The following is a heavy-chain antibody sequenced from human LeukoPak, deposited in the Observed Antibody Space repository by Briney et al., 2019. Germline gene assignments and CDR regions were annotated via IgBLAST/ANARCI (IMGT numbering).Heavy chain of an antibody. CDR2: IKEDGSQK. CDR3: AKDYYGSGTYPAPV. CDR1: GFTFSSSW. D-gene: IGHD3-10*01. Sequence: PGGSLRLSCAASGFTFSSSWMTWVRQAPGKGLKWVANIKEDGSQKYYVDSVKGRFTIPRDNAKNSLYLQMNSLRAEDTALYYCAKDYYGSGTYPAPVWGQGTLVTVSS. V-gene: IGHV3-7*03. J-gene: IGHJ4*02.